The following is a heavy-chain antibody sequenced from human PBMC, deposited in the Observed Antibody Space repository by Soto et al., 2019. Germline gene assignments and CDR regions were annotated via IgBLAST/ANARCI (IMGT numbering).Heavy chain of an antibody. V-gene: IGHV4-34*01. CDR2: INHSGST. J-gene: IGHJ4*02. D-gene: IGHD6-6*01. CDR3: ARGRSYSSSGYDY. Sequence: QVQLQQWGAGLLKPSETLSLTCAVYGGSFSGYYWSWIRQPPGKGLEWIGEINHSGSTNYNPSLKSRVTLSVDTSKNQFSLKLSSVTAADTAVYYCARGRSYSSSGYDYWGQGTLVTVSS. CDR1: GGSFSGYY.